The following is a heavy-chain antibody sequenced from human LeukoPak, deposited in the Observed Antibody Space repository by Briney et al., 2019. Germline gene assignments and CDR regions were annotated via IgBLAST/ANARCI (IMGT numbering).Heavy chain of an antibody. D-gene: IGHD2-15*01. J-gene: IGHJ5*02. CDR1: GGSISSGDYY. V-gene: IGHV4-30-4*01. CDR2: IYYSGST. Sequence: PSETLSLTCTVSGGSISSGDYYWSWIRQPPGKGLEWIGYIYYSGSTYYNPSLKSRVTISVDTSKNQVSLKLSSVTAADTAVYYCARVGLYCSGGSCSENWFDPWGQGTLVTVSS. CDR3: ARVGLYCSGGSCSENWFDP.